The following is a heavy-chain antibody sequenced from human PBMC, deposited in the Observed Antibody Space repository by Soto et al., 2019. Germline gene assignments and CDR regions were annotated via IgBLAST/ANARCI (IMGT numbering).Heavy chain of an antibody. D-gene: IGHD3-10*01. J-gene: IGHJ4*02. CDR2: IVPVLGVP. CDR1: GGAFSTYP. Sequence: QVQLVQSGAEVMKPGSSVKVSCMPSGGAFSTYPLSWVRQAPGQGLEWMGRIVPVLGVPNYAQRVQGRVTMTADKDTNTAYLELSSLRFEDTAVYYCGRDRYAYGSGSTIDNWGQGTLVTVSS. V-gene: IGHV1-69*04. CDR3: GRDRYAYGSGSTIDN.